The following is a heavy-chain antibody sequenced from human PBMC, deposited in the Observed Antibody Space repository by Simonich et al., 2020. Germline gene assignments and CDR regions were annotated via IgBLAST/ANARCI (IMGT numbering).Heavy chain of an antibody. CDR1: GFTFSSSG. V-gene: IGHV3-33*01. CDR2: KWYEGSNK. CDR3: ARDRYCSGGSCYYFDY. Sequence: QVQLVESGGGVVQPGRSLRLSCAASGFTFSSSGMHWVRQAPGKGLEWVAVKWYEGSNKYYADSVKGRFTISRDNSKNTLYLQMNSLRAEDTAVYYCARDRYCSGGSCYYFDYWGQGTLVTVSS. D-gene: IGHD2-15*01. J-gene: IGHJ4*02.